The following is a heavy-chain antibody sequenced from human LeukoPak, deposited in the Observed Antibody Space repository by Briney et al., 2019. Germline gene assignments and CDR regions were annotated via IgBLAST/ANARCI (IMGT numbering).Heavy chain of an antibody. D-gene: IGHD4-17*01. Sequence: GGSLRLSCAASGFTFSSYAMSWVRQAPGKGLEWVSAISGSGGSTYYADSVKGRFTISRDNAKNSLYLQMNSLRAEDTALYYCARAAGDPENSYYYYYYMDVWGKGTTVTVSS. CDR1: GFTFSSYA. V-gene: IGHV3-23*01. CDR2: ISGSGGST. CDR3: ARAAGDPENSYYYYYYMDV. J-gene: IGHJ6*03.